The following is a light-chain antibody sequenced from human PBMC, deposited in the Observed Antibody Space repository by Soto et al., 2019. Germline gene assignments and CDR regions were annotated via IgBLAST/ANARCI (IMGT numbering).Light chain of an antibody. V-gene: IGLV2-14*01. CDR3: LSFTSSFTYI. CDR1: SCDVGGYNY. CDR2: EVT. Sequence: QSVLTQPASVSGSPGQSITISCTGTSCDVGGYNYVSWYQHHPGKAPKLMIYEVTNRPSGVSIRFSGSKSGTTASLTISGLQAEDEADYYCLSFTSSFTYIFGTGTKV. J-gene: IGLJ1*01.